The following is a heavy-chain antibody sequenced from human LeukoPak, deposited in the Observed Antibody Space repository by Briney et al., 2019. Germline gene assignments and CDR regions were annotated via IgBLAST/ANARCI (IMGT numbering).Heavy chain of an antibody. CDR3: AKVAKYYYGSETYYFFEH. J-gene: IGHJ4*02. D-gene: IGHD3-10*01. CDR2: ISGGVVST. Sequence: GGSLRLSCAASGFTFSTYAMGWVRQAPGKGLEWVSTISGGVVSTYYADSVKGRFTISRDNSKNTLYLQMNSLRVEDTAVYYCAKVAKYYYGSETYYFFEHWGQGTPVTASS. V-gene: IGHV3-23*01. CDR1: GFTFSTYA.